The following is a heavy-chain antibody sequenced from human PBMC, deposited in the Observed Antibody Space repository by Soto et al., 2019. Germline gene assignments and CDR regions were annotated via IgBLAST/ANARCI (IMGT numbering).Heavy chain of an antibody. CDR2: IYSGGST. CDR1: GFSVTANY. J-gene: IGHJ4*02. Sequence: EVQVVESGGGLIQPGRSLRLSCEVSGFSVTANYMSWVRQAPGKGLEWVSVIYSGGSTYYIDSVKGRFSISRDISKNTLYLQMNTLRAEDTAVYYCPGYGYWGQGTLVTVSS. V-gene: IGHV3-53*01. CDR3: PGYGY. D-gene: IGHD5-12*01.